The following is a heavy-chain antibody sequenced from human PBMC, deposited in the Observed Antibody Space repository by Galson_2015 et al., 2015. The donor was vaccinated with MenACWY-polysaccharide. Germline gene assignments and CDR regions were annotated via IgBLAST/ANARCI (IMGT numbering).Heavy chain of an antibody. D-gene: IGHD1-26*01. V-gene: IGHV3-7*01. Sequence: SLRLSCAASGFTFSNFWMSWVRQVPGEGLEWVASVNQDGGVKYYVDSAKGRFTVSRDNAKNSLYLQMNSLRAEDTTVYFCARTRIVGAHWFDYWGQGTLVTVSS. J-gene: IGHJ4*02. CDR2: VNQDGGVK. CDR1: GFTFSNFW. CDR3: ARTRIVGAHWFDY.